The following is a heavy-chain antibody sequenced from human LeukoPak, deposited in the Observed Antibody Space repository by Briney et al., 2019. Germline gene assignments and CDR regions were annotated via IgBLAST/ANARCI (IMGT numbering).Heavy chain of an antibody. CDR3: ARPGDGYNLGY. V-gene: IGHV4-39*01. D-gene: IGHD5-24*01. J-gene: IGHJ4*02. CDR1: GGSISSSTYY. Sequence: PSETLSLTCTVSGGSISSSTYYWGWIRQPPGKGLEWVGTIYYSGSTYYNPSLKSRVTISVDSSKNQFSLKLSSVTAADTAVYYCARPGDGYNLGYWGQGTLVTVSS. CDR2: IYYSGST.